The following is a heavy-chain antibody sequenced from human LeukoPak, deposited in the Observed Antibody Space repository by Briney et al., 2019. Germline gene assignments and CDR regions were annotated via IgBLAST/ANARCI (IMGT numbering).Heavy chain of an antibody. J-gene: IGHJ6*04. D-gene: IGHD3-16*01. CDR3: ARGALTKVWGRKKGTDV. CDR2: IYYSGST. Sequence: PSETLSLTCTVSGGSISSYYWSWIRQPPGKGLEWIGYIYYSGSTNYNPSLKSRVTISVDTSKNQFSLKLSSVTAADTAVYYCARGALTKVWGRKKGTDVWGKGTTVIVSS. CDR1: GGSISSYY. V-gene: IGHV4-59*01.